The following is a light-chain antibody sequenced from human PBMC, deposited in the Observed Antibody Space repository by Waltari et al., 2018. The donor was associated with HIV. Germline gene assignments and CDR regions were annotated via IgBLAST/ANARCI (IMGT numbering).Light chain of an antibody. Sequence: QSVLTQPPSVSGAPGQRVTISCTGGSSTIGADYDVHWYQQIQGTAPKLLISGNKNRPSGVPDRFSASKSGASASLAITGLQAEDEADYFCQSYDRSLSASVVFGGGTKLTVL. CDR1: SSTIGADYD. CDR2: GNK. CDR3: QSYDRSLSASVV. V-gene: IGLV1-40*01. J-gene: IGLJ2*01.